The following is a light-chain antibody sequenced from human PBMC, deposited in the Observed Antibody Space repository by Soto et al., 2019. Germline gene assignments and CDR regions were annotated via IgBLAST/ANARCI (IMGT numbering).Light chain of an antibody. CDR1: PRVPCSS. CDR2: GAS. Sequence: EVVWTQSPGTLALSPGERATLSLRPSPRVPCSSLAWYRQNPGQAPMLLIYGASSRATGIPDRFSGSGSGTDFTLTISRLEPEDFAVYYCQQYGSSPWTFGQGTKVQIK. CDR3: QQYGSSPWT. J-gene: IGKJ1*01. V-gene: IGKV3-20*01.